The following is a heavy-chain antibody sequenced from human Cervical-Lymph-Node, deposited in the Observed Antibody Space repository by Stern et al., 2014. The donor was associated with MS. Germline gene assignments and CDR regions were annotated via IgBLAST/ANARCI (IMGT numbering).Heavy chain of an antibody. V-gene: IGHV1-24*01. CDR2: FEPEHGKP. Sequence: QVQLVQSGAEVKKPGASVKVSCKVSGYTLSEISMHWVRQAPGKGLEWMGGFEPEHGKPRYAQKFQGRVTMAEDRSTDTAYMELSSLRSEDTAVYYCATHRGRVTYYYGMDVWGQGTTVTVSS. CDR1: GYTLSEIS. D-gene: IGHD2-21*02. J-gene: IGHJ6*02. CDR3: ATHRGRVTYYYGMDV.